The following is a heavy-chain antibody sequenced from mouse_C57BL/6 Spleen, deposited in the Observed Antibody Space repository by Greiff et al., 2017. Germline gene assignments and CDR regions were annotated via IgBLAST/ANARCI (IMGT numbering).Heavy chain of an antibody. D-gene: IGHD1-1*01. J-gene: IGHJ3*01. CDR2: IDPSDSYT. CDR1: GYTFTSYW. V-gene: IGHV1-59*01. Sequence: QVQLKQPGAELVRPGTSVKLSCKASGYTFTSYWMHWVKQRPGQGLEWIGVIDPSDSYTNYNQKFKGKATLTVDTSSSTAYMQLSSLTSEDSAVYYCARKAYGSSLGFAYWGQGTLVTVSA. CDR3: ARKAYGSSLGFAY.